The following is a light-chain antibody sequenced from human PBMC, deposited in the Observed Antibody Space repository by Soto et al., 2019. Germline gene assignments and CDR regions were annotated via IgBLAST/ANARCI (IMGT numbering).Light chain of an antibody. CDR1: QSVSSSY. V-gene: IGKV3-20*01. J-gene: IGKJ5*01. Sequence: EIVLTQSRRTLSLTPGERDTLSCRASQSVSSSYLAWYQQKPGQAPRLLIYGASSRATGIPDRFSGSGSGTDFTLTISRLEPEDFAVYYCQQYGSSPFTFGQGTRLEIK. CDR3: QQYGSSPFT. CDR2: GAS.